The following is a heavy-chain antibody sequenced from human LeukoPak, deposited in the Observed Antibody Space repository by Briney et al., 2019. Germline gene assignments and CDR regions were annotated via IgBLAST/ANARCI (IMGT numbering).Heavy chain of an antibody. CDR2: INTDSSGT. J-gene: IGHJ4*02. CDR1: GYTFTDYY. Sequence: GASVKVSCKASGYTFTDYYIQWVRQAPGQGLEWMGCINTDSSGTNYAHKVQGRVTMTRDTSISAPYMQLNSLRSDDTAVYFCASARAVVSIIDFWGQGTLVTVSS. V-gene: IGHV1-2*02. D-gene: IGHD4-23*01. CDR3: ASARAVVSIIDF.